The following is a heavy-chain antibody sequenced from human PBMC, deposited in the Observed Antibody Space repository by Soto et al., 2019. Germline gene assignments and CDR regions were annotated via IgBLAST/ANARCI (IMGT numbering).Heavy chain of an antibody. CDR2: ISGESDSI. CDR3: AKDPTVTTWAIWFDP. Sequence: GGSLRLSCAASGFTFSSYGMSWVRQAPKKGLEWVSAISGESDSIYYADSVKGRFTISRDNSKNTLYLQMNSLGVEDTAVYFCAKDPTVTTWAIWFDPWGQGTLVTVSS. D-gene: IGHD4-17*01. V-gene: IGHV3-23*01. CDR1: GFTFSSYG. J-gene: IGHJ5*02.